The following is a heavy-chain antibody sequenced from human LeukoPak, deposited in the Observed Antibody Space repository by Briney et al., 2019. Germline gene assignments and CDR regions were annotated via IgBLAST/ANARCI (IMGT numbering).Heavy chain of an antibody. D-gene: IGHD3-9*01. CDR2: IYTSGST. CDR3: ASGLRYFDLYY. J-gene: IGHJ4*02. CDR1: GGSISSGSYY. Sequence: PSETLSLTCTVCGGSISSGSYYWSWIRQPAGKGLEWIGRIYTSGSTNYNPSLKSRVTISVDTSKNQFSLKLSSVTAADTAVYYCASGLRYFDLYYWGQGTLVTVSS. V-gene: IGHV4-61*02.